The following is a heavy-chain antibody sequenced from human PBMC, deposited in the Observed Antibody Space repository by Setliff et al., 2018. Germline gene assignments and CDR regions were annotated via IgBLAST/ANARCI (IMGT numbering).Heavy chain of an antibody. D-gene: IGHD6-25*01. J-gene: IGHJ4*02. CDR2: IYPGDSDT. V-gene: IGHV5-51*01. Sequence: GESLKISCKGSGYRFTSYWIGWVRQMPGKGLEWMGLIYPGDSDTRYSPSFEGQVTISADKSISTAYLQWSSLKASDTAMYYCARRADGYNDFFDSWGQGTLVTVSS. CDR1: GYRFTSYW. CDR3: ARRADGYNDFFDS.